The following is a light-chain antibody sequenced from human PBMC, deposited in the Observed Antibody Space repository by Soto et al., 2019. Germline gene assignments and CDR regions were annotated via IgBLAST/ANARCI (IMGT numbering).Light chain of an antibody. CDR3: QQYNNWRMT. J-gene: IGKJ1*01. Sequence: EIVMTQSPATLSVSPGERATLSCRASQSVSSNLAWYQQKPGQAPRLLIYGASTRATGIPARFSGSGSGTEVTLTISSLQSEDFAVYYCQQYNNWRMTFGQGPEVEIK. CDR1: QSVSSN. V-gene: IGKV3-15*01. CDR2: GAS.